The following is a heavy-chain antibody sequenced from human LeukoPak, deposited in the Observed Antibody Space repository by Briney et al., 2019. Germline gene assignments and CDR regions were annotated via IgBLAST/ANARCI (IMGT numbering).Heavy chain of an antibody. CDR2: IYHSGST. CDR1: GGSISSGGYS. D-gene: IGHD3-10*01. Sequence: SETLSLTCAVSGGSISSGGYSWSWIRQPPGKGLEWIGYIYHSGSTCYNPSLKSRVTISVDRSKNQFSLKLSSVTAADTAVYYCARGKRVGFGELFAFDIWGQGTMVTVSS. V-gene: IGHV4-30-2*01. J-gene: IGHJ3*02. CDR3: ARGKRVGFGELFAFDI.